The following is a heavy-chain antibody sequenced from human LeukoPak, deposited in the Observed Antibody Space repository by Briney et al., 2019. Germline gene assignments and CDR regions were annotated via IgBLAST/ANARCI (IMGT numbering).Heavy chain of an antibody. V-gene: IGHV3-7*01. Sequence: GGSLRLSCAASGFSFATYWMSWVRQAPGKGLEWVADINGDGSETFYVDSFKGRFTISRDNAKNSLYLQIHTLRVEDTAVYYCTRENWTKDYWGQGTLVIVSS. CDR3: TRENWTKDY. D-gene: IGHD3/OR15-3a*01. CDR2: INGDGSET. J-gene: IGHJ4*02. CDR1: GFSFATYW.